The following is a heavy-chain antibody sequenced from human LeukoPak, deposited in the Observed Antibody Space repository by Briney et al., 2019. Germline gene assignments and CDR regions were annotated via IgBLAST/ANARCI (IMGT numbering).Heavy chain of an antibody. J-gene: IGHJ4*02. CDR1: GFTFSSYG. D-gene: IGHD3-22*01. V-gene: IGHV3-30*03. Sequence: GGPLRLSCAASGFTFSSYGMHWVRQAPGKGLEWVAVISYDGSNKYYADSVKGRFTISRDNSKNTLYLQMNSLRAEDTAVYYCARDLDDHDSSGYRDYWGQGTLVTVSS. CDR3: ARDLDDHDSSGYRDY. CDR2: ISYDGSNK.